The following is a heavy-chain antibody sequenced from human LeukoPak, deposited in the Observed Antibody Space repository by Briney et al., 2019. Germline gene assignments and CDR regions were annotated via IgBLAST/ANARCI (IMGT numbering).Heavy chain of an antibody. CDR1: GFTFSSYA. J-gene: IGHJ4*02. CDR2: ISYDGSNK. CDR3: AREDQAASDY. V-gene: IGHV3-30*01. Sequence: GGSLRLSCAASGFTFSSYAMHWVRQAPGKGLEWVAVISYDGSNKYYADSVKGRFTISRDNSKNTLYLQMNSLRAEDTAVYYCAREDQAASDYWGQGTLVTVSS.